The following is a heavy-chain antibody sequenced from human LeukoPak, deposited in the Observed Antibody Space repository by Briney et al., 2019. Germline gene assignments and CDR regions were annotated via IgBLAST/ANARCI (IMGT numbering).Heavy chain of an antibody. D-gene: IGHD2-2*01. CDR2: IYSGGGT. J-gene: IGHJ3*02. CDR3: ASTTMPTGIDAFAI. CDR1: GFTVSINY. V-gene: IGHV3-53*01. Sequence: GGSLRLACAAYGFTVSINYMSWVRQAPGKGLEWVAVIYSGGGTYFADFVRGGFTSSENNSKTPRFLQMNSLRAEDTVVYYCASTTMPTGIDAFAIWGQGTMVTASS.